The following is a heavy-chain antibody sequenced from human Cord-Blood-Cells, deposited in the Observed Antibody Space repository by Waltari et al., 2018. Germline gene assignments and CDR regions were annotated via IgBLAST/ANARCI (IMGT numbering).Heavy chain of an antibody. V-gene: IGHV4-39*01. J-gene: IGHJ3*02. D-gene: IGHD6-19*01. Sequence: QLQLQESGPGLVKPSETLSLTCTVSGGSISSSSYYWGGIRQPPGKGLEWIGSIYYSGGTYYNPSLKSRVTISVDTSKNQFSLKLSSVTAADTAVYYCARHSGQWLNAFDIWGQGTMVTVSS. CDR3: ARHSGQWLNAFDI. CDR1: GGSISSSSYY. CDR2: IYYSGGT.